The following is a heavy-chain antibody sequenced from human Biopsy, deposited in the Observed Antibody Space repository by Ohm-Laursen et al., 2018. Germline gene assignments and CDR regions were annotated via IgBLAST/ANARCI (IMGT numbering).Heavy chain of an antibody. CDR3: ARDTRWSPYSMDV. J-gene: IGHJ6*02. D-gene: IGHD4-23*01. CDR2: ISGGGTI. CDR1: GFSFSDYH. Sequence: SLRLSCAASGFSFSDYHMRWIRQAPGRGLEWVSYISGGGTIYYGDSMKGRVTISRDNAKNLLYLQMHSLRAEDTAVYYCARDTRWSPYSMDVWGQETTVTVSS. V-gene: IGHV3-11*01.